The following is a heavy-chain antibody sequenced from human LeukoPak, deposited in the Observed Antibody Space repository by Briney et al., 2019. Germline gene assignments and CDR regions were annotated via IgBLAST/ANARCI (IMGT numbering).Heavy chain of an antibody. CDR1: GGSISSYY. J-gene: IGHJ6*02. Sequence: SETLSLTCTVSGGSISSYYWSWIRQPPGKGLEWIGYIYNSGSINYNPSLKSRVTTSVDTSKKQFSLKLSSVTAADTAIYYCARLRITGGHYYQHGLDVWGQGTTVTVSS. CDR3: ARLRITGGHYYQHGLDV. CDR2: IYNSGSI. D-gene: IGHD2-8*02. V-gene: IGHV4-59*08.